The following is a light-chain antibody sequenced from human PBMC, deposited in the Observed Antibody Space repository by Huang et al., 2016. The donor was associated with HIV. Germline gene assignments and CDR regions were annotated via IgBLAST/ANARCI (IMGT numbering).Light chain of an antibody. CDR3: HQYNNWPPWT. CDR1: QSVSSN. Sequence: EIVMTQSPATLSVSPGERATLSCRASQSVSSNLAWYQHKPGQAPRLLIFGASTRATGSPARFSGSGSGTEFTLTISSLQSEDFAVYYCHQYNNWPPWTFGQGTKVEIK. V-gene: IGKV3D-15*01. J-gene: IGKJ1*01. CDR2: GAS.